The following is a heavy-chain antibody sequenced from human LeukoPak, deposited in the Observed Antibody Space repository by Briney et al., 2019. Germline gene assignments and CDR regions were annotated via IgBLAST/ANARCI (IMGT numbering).Heavy chain of an antibody. J-gene: IGHJ6*03. V-gene: IGHV3-30*02. Sequence: PGGSLRLSCAASGFTFNNYGMHWVRQAPGKGPEGVAFIRYNGNNQYYADSVKGRFTISRDNSKNTLYLQMNSLKGDDTAVYYCAKDSAFYYIDVWGKGTTVIISS. CDR3: AKDSAFYYIDV. D-gene: IGHD3-10*01. CDR1: GFTFNNYG. CDR2: IRYNGNNQ.